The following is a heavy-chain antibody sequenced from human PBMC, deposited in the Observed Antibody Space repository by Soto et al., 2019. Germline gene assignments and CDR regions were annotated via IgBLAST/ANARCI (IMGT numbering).Heavy chain of an antibody. V-gene: IGHV2-70*17. J-gene: IGHJ4*02. CDR2: IDWDDDK. CDR1: GFSLSTSGMC. Sequence: SGPTLVNPTQTLTLTCTFSGFSLSTSGMCVSWIRQPPGKALEWLARIDWDDDKFYSTSLKTRLTISKDTSKNQVVLTMTNMDPVDTATYYCARISGSSGLFDYWGQGTLVTVSS. D-gene: IGHD1-26*01. CDR3: ARISGSSGLFDY.